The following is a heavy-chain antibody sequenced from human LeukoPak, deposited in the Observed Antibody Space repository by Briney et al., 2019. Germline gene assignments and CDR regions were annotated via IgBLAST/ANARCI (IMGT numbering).Heavy chain of an antibody. CDR1: GYTFTGYY. J-gene: IGHJ4*02. Sequence: ASVKVSCKASGYTFTGYYMHWVRQAPGQGLEWMGWINPNSGGTNYAQKFQGRVTMTSDTSTSTLYMELSSLRSEDTALYYCARRAGSGSYYNIDYWGQGALVTVSS. CDR2: INPNSGGT. CDR3: ARRAGSGSYYNIDY. D-gene: IGHD3-10*01. V-gene: IGHV1-2*02.